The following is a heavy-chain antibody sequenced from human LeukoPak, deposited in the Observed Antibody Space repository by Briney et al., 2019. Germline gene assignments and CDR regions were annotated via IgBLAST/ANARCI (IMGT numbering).Heavy chain of an antibody. CDR2: FSSGGSA. J-gene: IGHJ4*02. Sequence: SETLSLTCIVPGGSISSSSYYWAWIRQSPGKGREWIGTFSSGGSAYYNPSLTSRVSISKDTSDNQFSLRLYSVTAADTAVYYCARKQTGTMYDVWGQGNQVTVSS. D-gene: IGHD1-7*01. CDR3: ARKQTGTMYDV. CDR1: GGSISSSSYY. V-gene: IGHV4-39*07.